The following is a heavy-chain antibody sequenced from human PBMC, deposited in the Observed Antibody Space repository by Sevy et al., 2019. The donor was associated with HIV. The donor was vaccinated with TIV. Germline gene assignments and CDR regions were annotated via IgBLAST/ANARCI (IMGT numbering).Heavy chain of an antibody. CDR3: AREGCTKPHDY. CDR2: LSFGCGEI. Sequence: LSLTCAASGFTFTKYSMSWVRQPPGKGLEWVSTLSFGCGEINYADSVKGRFTISRDNSKSSVYLQMNNLRPEDTAVYYCAREGCTKPHDYWGQGTLVTVSS. D-gene: IGHD2-8*01. V-gene: IGHV3-23*01. J-gene: IGHJ4*02. CDR1: GFTFTKYS.